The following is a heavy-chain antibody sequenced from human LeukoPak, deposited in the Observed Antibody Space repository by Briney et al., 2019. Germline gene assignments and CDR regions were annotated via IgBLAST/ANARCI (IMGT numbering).Heavy chain of an antibody. V-gene: IGHV1-69*01. CDR2: IIPIFGTA. CDR3: ASEASIAAAPH. D-gene: IGHD6-13*01. Sequence: SVTVSCKASGGTFSSYAISWVRQAPGQGLEWMGGIIPIFGTANYAQKFQGRVTITADESTSTAYMELSSLRSEDTAVYYCASEASIAAAPHWGQGTLVTVSS. J-gene: IGHJ4*02. CDR1: GGTFSSYA.